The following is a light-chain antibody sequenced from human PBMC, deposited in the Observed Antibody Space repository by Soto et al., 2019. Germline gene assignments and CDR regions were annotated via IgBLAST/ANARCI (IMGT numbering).Light chain of an antibody. CDR2: GAS. J-gene: IGKJ5*01. V-gene: IGKV3-15*01. CDR3: MQSIQLPIT. CDR1: QSVGSN. Sequence: EIVLTQSPGTLSFSPGERATLTCRASQSVGSNLAWYQQKPGQAPRLLIYGASTRATGIPARFSGSGSGTDFTLKISRVEAEDVGVYYCMQSIQLPITFGQGTRLE.